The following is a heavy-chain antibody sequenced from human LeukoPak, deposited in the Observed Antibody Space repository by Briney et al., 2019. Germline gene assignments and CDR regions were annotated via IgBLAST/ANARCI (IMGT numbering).Heavy chain of an antibody. D-gene: IGHD3-22*01. V-gene: IGHV3-43*01. CDR2: ISWDGGST. CDR1: GFTFDDYT. Sequence: GGSLRLSCAASGFTFDDYTMHWVRQAPGKGLEWVSLISWDGGSTYYADSVKGRFTISRDNSKNSLYLQMNSLRTEDTALYYCAAGHYYDSSGYYYVAPDYWGQGTLVTVSS. J-gene: IGHJ4*02. CDR3: AAGHYYDSSGYYYVAPDY.